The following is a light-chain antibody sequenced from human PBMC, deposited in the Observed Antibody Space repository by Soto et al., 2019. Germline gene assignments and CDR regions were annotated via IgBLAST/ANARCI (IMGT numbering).Light chain of an antibody. V-gene: IGLV1-44*01. CDR2: SNN. CDR3: AAWDDSLNGVV. Sequence: QSVLTQPPSASGTPGQRVTVSCSGSSSNIGTNTVNWYQQFPGTAPKLLIYSNNQLPSGVPDRFSGSKSGTSASLAISWLQSEDEADYYCAAWDDSLNGVVFGGGTKLTVL. CDR1: SSNIGTNT. J-gene: IGLJ2*01.